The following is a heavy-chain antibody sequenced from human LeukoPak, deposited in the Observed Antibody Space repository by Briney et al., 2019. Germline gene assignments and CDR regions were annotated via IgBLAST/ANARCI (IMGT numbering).Heavy chain of an antibody. CDR1: GFTFSSYW. CDR3: ARDLPIDTAMVESNGFDY. Sequence: GGSLRLACAASGFTFSSYWMSWVRQAPGKGLEWVANIKQDGSEKYYVDSVKGRFTISRDNAKNSLYLQMNSLRAEDTAVYYCARDLPIDTAMVESNGFDYWGQGTLVTVSS. CDR2: IKQDGSEK. J-gene: IGHJ4*02. V-gene: IGHV3-7*01. D-gene: IGHD5-18*01.